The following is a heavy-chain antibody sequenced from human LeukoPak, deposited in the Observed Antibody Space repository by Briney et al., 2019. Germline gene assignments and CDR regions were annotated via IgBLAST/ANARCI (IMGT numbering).Heavy chain of an antibody. Sequence: SETLSLTCTVSGGSISSTSYYWGWIRQPPGKGLEWIGSIYYSGNTYYKSSLKSRVTIAVDTSKNQFSLKLSSVTAADTAVYYCARVARTYYDILTGWNYWGQGTLVTVSS. J-gene: IGHJ4*02. CDR3: ARVARTYYDILTGWNY. CDR2: IYYSGNT. V-gene: IGHV4-39*07. CDR1: GGSISSTSYY. D-gene: IGHD3-9*01.